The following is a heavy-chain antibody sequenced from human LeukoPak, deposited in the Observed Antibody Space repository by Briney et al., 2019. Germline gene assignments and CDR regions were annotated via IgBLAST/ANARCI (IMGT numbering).Heavy chain of an antibody. Sequence: ASVKVSCKASGYTFTSYGILWVRQAPGQGLEWMGWISPYNGKTNYAQKFRGRVTMITDTSTTTAYMELRSLMSDDTAVYYCARGVDPWPWFFDLWGRGTLVTVSS. J-gene: IGHJ2*01. CDR2: ISPYNGKT. CDR1: GYTFTSYG. CDR3: ARGVDPWPWFFDL. V-gene: IGHV1-18*01.